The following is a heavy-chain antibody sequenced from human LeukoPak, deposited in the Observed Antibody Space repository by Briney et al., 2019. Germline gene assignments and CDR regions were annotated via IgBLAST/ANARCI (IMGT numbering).Heavy chain of an antibody. CDR2: ISSSGSTI. CDR1: GFTFSSYE. Sequence: GGSLRLSCAASGFTFSSYEMNWVRQAPGKGLEWVSYISSSGSTIYYADSVKGRFTISRDNSKNTLYLQMNSLRPEDTAVYYCAKDMTYGAPWYFDLWGRGTLVTVSS. V-gene: IGHV3-48*03. D-gene: IGHD4/OR15-4a*01. CDR3: AKDMTYGAPWYFDL. J-gene: IGHJ2*01.